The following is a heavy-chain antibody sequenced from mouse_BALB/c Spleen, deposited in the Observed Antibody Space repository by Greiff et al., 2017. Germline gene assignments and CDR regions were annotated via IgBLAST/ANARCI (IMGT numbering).Heavy chain of an antibody. CDR1: GFTFSSYA. CDR3: ARHYYYGSSYYYAMDY. V-gene: IGHV5-9-3*01. CDR2: ISSGGSYT. Sequence: EVKLVESGGGLVKPGGSLKLSCAASGFTFSSYAMSWVRQSPEKRLEWVAEISSGGSYTYYPDSVKGRFTISRDNAKNTLYLQMSSLRSEDTAMYYCARHYYYGSSYYYAMDYWGQGTSVTVSS. J-gene: IGHJ4*01. D-gene: IGHD1-1*01.